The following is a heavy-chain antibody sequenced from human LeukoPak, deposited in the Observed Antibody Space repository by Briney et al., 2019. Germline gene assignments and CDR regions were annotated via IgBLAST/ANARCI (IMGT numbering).Heavy chain of an antibody. J-gene: IGHJ3*02. CDR2: IKQDGSEK. Sequence: GGSLRLSCAASGFSFSTYWMSWVRQAPGKGLEWVAKIKQDGSEKYYVDSVTGRFTISRENAKNSLYLQMTSLRAEDTAVYYCARDANYHVSSDYYDAFDIWGQGTMVTVSS. CDR3: ARDANYHVSSDYYDAFDI. V-gene: IGHV3-7*01. D-gene: IGHD3-22*01. CDR1: GFSFSTYW.